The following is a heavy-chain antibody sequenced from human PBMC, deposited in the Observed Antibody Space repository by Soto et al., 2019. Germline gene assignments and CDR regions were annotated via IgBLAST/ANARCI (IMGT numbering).Heavy chain of an antibody. Sequence: GGSLRLSCTFSGFTSDDYALTWVRQAPGKGLEWVAFATSQAFGGTTDYAASVKGRFTISRDDSTTVAYLQMNSLQTEDTDIYYCTRDGDFYGMDVWGQGTTVTVSS. CDR3: TRDGDFYGMDV. CDR2: ATSQAFGGTT. CDR1: GFTSDDYA. J-gene: IGHJ6*02. D-gene: IGHD3-3*01. V-gene: IGHV3-49*04.